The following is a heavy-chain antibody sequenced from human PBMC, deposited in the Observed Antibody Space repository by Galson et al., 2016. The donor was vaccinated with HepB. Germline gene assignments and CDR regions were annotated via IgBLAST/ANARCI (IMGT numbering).Heavy chain of an antibody. Sequence: SLRLSCAASGFSFHNYGMNWVRQAPGKGLEWVAVMSYAGSNEYYADSVKGRFTISRDNSKNTLYLQMNSLRAEDTAVYYCAKDLRLLWFGELNYYMDVWGKGTTVTVAS. CDR1: GFSFHNYG. J-gene: IGHJ6*03. CDR2: MSYAGSNE. V-gene: IGHV3-30*18. CDR3: AKDLRLLWFGELNYYMDV. D-gene: IGHD3-10*01.